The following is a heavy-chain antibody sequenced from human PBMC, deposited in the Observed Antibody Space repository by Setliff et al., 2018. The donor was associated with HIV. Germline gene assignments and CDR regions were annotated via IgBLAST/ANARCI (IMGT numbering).Heavy chain of an antibody. CDR3: ARGGPPLEWSKYYFDF. J-gene: IGHJ4*02. D-gene: IGHD3-3*01. CDR2: IKKDGSEK. Sequence: GGSLRLSCEASGFTFSTYWMSWVRQAPGKGLEWVANIKKDGSEKFYVDSVKGRFTISRDNAKNSLSLQMNSLRAGDTAVYYCARGGPPLEWSKYYFDFWGQGILVTVSS. V-gene: IGHV3-7*01. CDR1: GFTFSTYW.